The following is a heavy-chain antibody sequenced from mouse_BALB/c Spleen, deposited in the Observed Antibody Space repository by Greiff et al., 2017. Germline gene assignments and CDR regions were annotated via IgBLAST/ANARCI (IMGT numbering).Heavy chain of an antibody. J-gene: IGHJ4*01. CDR2: IDPANGNT. D-gene: IGHD1-1*01. V-gene: IGHV14-3*02. CDR1: GFNITDTY. CDR3: ASYYYGSSYYAMDY. Sequence: EVQLQQSGAELVKPGASVKLSCTASGFNITDTYMHWVKQRPEQGLEWIGRIDPANGNTKYDPKFTGKATITADTSSNTAYLQLSSLTSEDTAVYYGASYYYGSSYYAMDYWGQGTTLTVSS.